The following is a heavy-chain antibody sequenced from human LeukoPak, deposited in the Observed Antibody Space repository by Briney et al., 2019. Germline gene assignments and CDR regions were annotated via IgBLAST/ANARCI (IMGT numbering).Heavy chain of an antibody. J-gene: IGHJ4*02. CDR3: TTDLSGSLDY. D-gene: IGHD1-26*01. Sequence: GGSLRLSCAASGFTVSSNYMSWVRQAPGKGLEWVGRIKSKTDGGTTDYAAPVKGRFTISRDDSKNTLYLQMNSLKTEDTAVYYCTTDLSGSLDYWGQGTLVTVSS. V-gene: IGHV3-15*01. CDR2: IKSKTDGGTT. CDR1: GFTVSSNY.